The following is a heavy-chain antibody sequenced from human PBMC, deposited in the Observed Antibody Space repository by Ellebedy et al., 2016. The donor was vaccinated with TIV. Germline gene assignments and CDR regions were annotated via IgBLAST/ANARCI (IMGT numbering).Heavy chain of an antibody. CDR2: ISWNSGSI. CDR1: GFTFDYYA. Sequence: SLKISCAASGFTFDYYAMHCVRQAPGKGLEWFSGISWNSGSIGYADSVKGRFTISRDNAKNSLYLQMNSLSAEDTALYYCAKDIDSNYYYNYGMDVWGQGTTVTVSS. V-gene: IGHV3-9*01. CDR3: AKDIDSNYYYNYGMDV. J-gene: IGHJ6*02. D-gene: IGHD4-11*01.